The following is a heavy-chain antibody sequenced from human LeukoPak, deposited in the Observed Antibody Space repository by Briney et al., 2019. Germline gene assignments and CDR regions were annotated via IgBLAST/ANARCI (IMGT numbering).Heavy chain of an antibody. CDR1: GGSISSHY. Sequence: PSETLSLTCTVSGGSISSHYWSWIRQPPGKGLEWIGYTYYSGSTNYNPSLKSRVTISVDTSKNQFSLKLSSVTAADTAVYYCARGRDGYNSPFDYWGQGTLVTVSS. CDR3: ARGRDGYNSPFDY. J-gene: IGHJ4*02. V-gene: IGHV4-59*11. CDR2: TYYSGST. D-gene: IGHD5-24*01.